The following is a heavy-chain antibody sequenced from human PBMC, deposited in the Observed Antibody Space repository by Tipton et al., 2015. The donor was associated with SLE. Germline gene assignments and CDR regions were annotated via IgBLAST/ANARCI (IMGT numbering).Heavy chain of an antibody. CDR2: VNYSEGT. J-gene: IGHJ4*02. D-gene: IGHD7-27*01. CDR1: GASVRNKY. Sequence: TLSLTCTVSGASVRNKYWSWIRQPPGKGLEWIGFVNYSEGTKLKSSLRSRVTMSLDTSTNRFFLKVTSVTAADTAVYYCGRPWGYWGQGIQVTVSS. V-gene: IGHV4-59*02. CDR3: GRPWGY.